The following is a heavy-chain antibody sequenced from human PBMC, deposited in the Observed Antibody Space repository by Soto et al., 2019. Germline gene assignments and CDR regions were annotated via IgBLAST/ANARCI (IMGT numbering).Heavy chain of an antibody. CDR3: AREYYGLLTGYYTDY. Sequence: EVQLVESGGDLVQRGGSLRLSCAASGFPFCSYWMHWVRHTPGKGLDWVARISGDGVTTYYADSVTGRFTVSRDNAKNTLSLQISGLRAEDTAVYYCAREYYGLLTGYYTDYWGQGTLVSVSS. CDR1: GFPFCSYW. J-gene: IGHJ4*02. D-gene: IGHD3-9*01. V-gene: IGHV3-74*01. CDR2: ISGDGVTT.